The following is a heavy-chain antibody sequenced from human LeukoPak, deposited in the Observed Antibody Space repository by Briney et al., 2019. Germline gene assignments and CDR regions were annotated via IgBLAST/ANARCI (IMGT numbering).Heavy chain of an antibody. J-gene: IGHJ6*02. CDR3: ARDVVRYLSDYYYGMDV. Sequence: ASVKVSCKASRYTFTSYGIGWVRQAPGQGLEWMGWISAFNGNTSYAQKLLGRVTMTTDTSTSTAYMELRSLRSDDTAVYYCARDVVRYLSDYYYGMDVWGQGTTVTVSS. D-gene: IGHD3-9*01. CDR1: RYTFTSYG. CDR2: ISAFNGNT. V-gene: IGHV1-18*01.